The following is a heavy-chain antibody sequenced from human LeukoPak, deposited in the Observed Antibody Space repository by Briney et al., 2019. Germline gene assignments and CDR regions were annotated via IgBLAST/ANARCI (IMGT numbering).Heavy chain of an antibody. J-gene: IGHJ4*02. D-gene: IGHD6-13*01. CDR2: ISSSSSTR. CDR3: ARDYSGIAAAGTIDY. CDR1: GFSFSSDS. V-gene: IGHV3-48*01. Sequence: GGSLRLSCAASGFSFSSDSMNWVRQAPGKGLEWVSYISSSSSTRYYADSVKGRFTISRDNAKNSLYLQMNSLRAEDTAVYYCARDYSGIAAAGTIDYWGQGTLVTVSS.